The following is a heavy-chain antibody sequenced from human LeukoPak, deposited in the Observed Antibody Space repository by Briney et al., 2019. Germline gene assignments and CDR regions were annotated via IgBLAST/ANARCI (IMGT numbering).Heavy chain of an antibody. CDR1: GFTFSYYG. V-gene: IGHV3-30*02. CDR2: IRFEGTEK. J-gene: IGHJ4*02. D-gene: IGHD5-18*01. CDR3: ARCHSYGLERYFDY. Sequence: GGSLRLSCAGFGFTFSYYGMHWVRQAPGRGLEWVAFIRFEGTEKFYADSVKGRFTISRDNSKNTLYLEMNSLRGEDTAVYYCARCHSYGLERYFDYWGQGTLVTVSS.